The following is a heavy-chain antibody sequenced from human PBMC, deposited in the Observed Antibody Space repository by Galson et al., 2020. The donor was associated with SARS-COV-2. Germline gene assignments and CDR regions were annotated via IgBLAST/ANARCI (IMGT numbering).Heavy chain of an antibody. CDR3: ARPLDYGQEDAFDI. CDR2: IYPGDSDT. D-gene: IGHD3-10*01. J-gene: IGHJ3*02. Sequence: GESLKISCKGSVYSFTSYWIGWVRQIPGKGLEWMGLIYPGDSDTSYSPSFQGQVTISADKSISTAYLQWSSLKASDTAMYYCARPLDYGQEDAFDIWGQGTMVTVSS. V-gene: IGHV5-51*01. CDR1: VYSFTSYW.